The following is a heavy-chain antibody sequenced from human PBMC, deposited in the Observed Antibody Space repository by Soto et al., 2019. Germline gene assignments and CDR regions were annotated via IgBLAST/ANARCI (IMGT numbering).Heavy chain of an antibody. CDR1: SFTFSSYA. CDR2: ISGSVGST. J-gene: IGHJ6*02. CDR3: AKDQGIFRVAVMYYYYGMDV. Sequence: XASLRLSCAACSFTFSSYAMRWVRPAAGRGLGWVSAISGSVGSTYYADSVKGRFTISRDNSKTTLYLQMNSLRAEDTAVYYCAKDQGIFRVAVMYYYYGMDVCGQRTTVTVSS. D-gene: IGHD3-3*01. V-gene: IGHV3-23*01.